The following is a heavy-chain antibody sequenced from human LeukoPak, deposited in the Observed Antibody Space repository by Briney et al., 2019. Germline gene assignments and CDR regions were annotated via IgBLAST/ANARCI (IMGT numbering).Heavy chain of an antibody. CDR1: GFTFSSYG. D-gene: IGHD1-1*01. J-gene: IGHJ4*02. Sequence: GRSLRLSCAASGFTFSSYGMHWVRQAPGKGLEWVAVISYDGSNKYYADSVKGRFTISRDNSKNTLYLQMNSLRAEDTAVYYCAKGRVRQFDPFDYWGQGTLVTVSS. CDR3: AKGRVRQFDPFDY. CDR2: ISYDGSNK. V-gene: IGHV3-30*18.